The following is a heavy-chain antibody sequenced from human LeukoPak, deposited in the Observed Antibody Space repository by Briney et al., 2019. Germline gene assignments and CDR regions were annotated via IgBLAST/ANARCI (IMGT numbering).Heavy chain of an antibody. Sequence: SETLSLTCTVSGGSINSSSYYWGWIRQPPGKGLEWIGSVYYSGSTYYNPSLKSRVTISVDTPKNQFSLKLGSVTAADTAVYYCARLTRGNYYWGQGTLVTVSS. J-gene: IGHJ4*02. V-gene: IGHV4-39*01. CDR3: ARLTRGNYY. CDR1: GGSINSSSYY. D-gene: IGHD1-26*01. CDR2: VYYSGST.